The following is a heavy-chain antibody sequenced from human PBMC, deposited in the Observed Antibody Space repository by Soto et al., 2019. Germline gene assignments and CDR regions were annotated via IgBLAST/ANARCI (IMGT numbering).Heavy chain of an antibody. CDR1: GFSFDDYG. D-gene: IGHD1-1*01. Sequence: EVQLVESGGGSVQPGRSLRLSCAASGFSFDDYGVHWVRQGPGKGLEWVSGVSSNSGDIYYADSVKSRFIISRDNAKRSLYLQMNSLRPEDTGLYYCAKYNAFDRDGPFDYWGQGILVTVSS. CDR2: VSSNSGDI. J-gene: IGHJ4*02. V-gene: IGHV3-9*01. CDR3: AKYNAFDRDGPFDY.